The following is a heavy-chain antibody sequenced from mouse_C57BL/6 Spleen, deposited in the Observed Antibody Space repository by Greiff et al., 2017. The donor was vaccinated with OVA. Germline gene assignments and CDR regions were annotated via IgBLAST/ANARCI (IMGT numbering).Heavy chain of an antibody. V-gene: IGHV14-3*01. CDR2: IDPANGNT. CDR1: GFNIKNPY. Sequence: VQLQQSVAELVRPGASVKLSCTASGFNIKNPYMHWVKQRPEQGLEWIGRIDPANGNTKYAPKFQGKATITADTSSNTAYLQLSSLTSEDTAIYYCARGITTGYFDVWGTGTTVTVSS. CDR3: ARGITTGYFDV. D-gene: IGHD1-1*01. J-gene: IGHJ1*03.